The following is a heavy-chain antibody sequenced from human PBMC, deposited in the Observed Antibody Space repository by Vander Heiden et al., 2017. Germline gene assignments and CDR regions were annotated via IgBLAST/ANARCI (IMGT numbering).Heavy chain of an antibody. CDR1: GGTFSSYA. Sequence: QVQLVQSGAEVKKPGSSGKVSCKASGGTFSSYATSWVRQAPGQGLEWMGGIIPIFGTANYAQKFQGRVTITADESTSTAYLELSSLRSEDTAVYYCASSSSRPLNWFDPWGQGTLVTVSS. D-gene: IGHD6-13*01. J-gene: IGHJ5*02. CDR3: ASSSSRPLNWFDP. V-gene: IGHV1-69*01. CDR2: IIPIFGTA.